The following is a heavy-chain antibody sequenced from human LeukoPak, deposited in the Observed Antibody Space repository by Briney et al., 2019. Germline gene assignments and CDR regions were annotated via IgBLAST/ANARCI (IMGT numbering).Heavy chain of an antibody. CDR1: GFTFSSYE. D-gene: IGHD6-19*01. CDR2: ISSSGSTI. Sequence: GGSLRLSCAASGFTFSSYEMNWVRQAPGEGLEWVSYISSSGSTIYYADSVKGRFTISRDNAKNSLYLQINSLRAEDTAVYYCAREQWLGTYDYWGQGTLVTVSS. V-gene: IGHV3-48*03. CDR3: AREQWLGTYDY. J-gene: IGHJ4*02.